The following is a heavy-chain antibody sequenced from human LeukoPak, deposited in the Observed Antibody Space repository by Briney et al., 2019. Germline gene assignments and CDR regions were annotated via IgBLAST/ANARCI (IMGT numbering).Heavy chain of an antibody. D-gene: IGHD2-15*01. CDR3: ARDPDVGYCSGGSCYYFDY. CDR2: IYTSGST. Sequence: TSETLSLTCAVYGGSFSGYYWSWIRQPAGKGLEWIGRIYTSGSTNYNPSLKSRVTMSVDTSKNQFSLKLSSVTAADTAVYYCARDPDVGYCSGGSCYYFDYWGQGTLVTVSS. CDR1: GGSFSGYY. V-gene: IGHV4-59*10. J-gene: IGHJ4*02.